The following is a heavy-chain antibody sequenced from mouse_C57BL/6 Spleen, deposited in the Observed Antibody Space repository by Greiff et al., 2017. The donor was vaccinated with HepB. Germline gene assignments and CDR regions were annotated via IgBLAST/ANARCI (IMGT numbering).Heavy chain of an antibody. CDR1: GYSITSGYY. Sequence: EVKLVESGPGLVKPSQSLSLTCSVTGYSITSGYYWNWIRQFPGNKLEWMGYISYDGSNNYNPSLKNRISITRDTSKNQFFLKLNSVTTEDTATYYCARGDYDVEDYYAMDYWGQGTSVTVSS. V-gene: IGHV3-6*01. CDR2: ISYDGSN. J-gene: IGHJ4*01. D-gene: IGHD2-4*01. CDR3: ARGDYDVEDYYAMDY.